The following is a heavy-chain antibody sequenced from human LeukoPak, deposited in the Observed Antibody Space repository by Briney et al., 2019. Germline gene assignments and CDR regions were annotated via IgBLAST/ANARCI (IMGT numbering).Heavy chain of an antibody. CDR1: GFTFGDYA. V-gene: IGHV3-49*04. D-gene: IGHD6-13*01. Sequence: GGSLRLSCTASGFTFGDYAMSWVGQAPGKGVEWVGFIRSKGYGGTTEYAACVKGKLTRSRDENKMNGYLQMNSLKTEDTAVYYCTRDSRYGYYYMDVWGKGTTVTVSS. J-gene: IGHJ6*03. CDR3: TRDSRYGYYYMDV. CDR2: IRSKGYGGTT.